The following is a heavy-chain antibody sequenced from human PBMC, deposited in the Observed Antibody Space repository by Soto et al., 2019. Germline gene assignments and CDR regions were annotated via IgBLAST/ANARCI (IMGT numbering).Heavy chain of an antibody. CDR2: ISGSGSNT. V-gene: IGHV3-23*01. D-gene: IGHD6-19*01. Sequence: GGSLRQCFVDAGFTFSTDGRSCVSQAPGKGLEWVSAISGSGSNTYYADSVKGRFTISRDNSKNTLYLQVNSLSAEDTAVYYCAKGSVAGRHYFDYWGQGTPVTVSS. CDR3: AKGSVAGRHYFDY. CDR1: GFTFSTDG. J-gene: IGHJ4*02.